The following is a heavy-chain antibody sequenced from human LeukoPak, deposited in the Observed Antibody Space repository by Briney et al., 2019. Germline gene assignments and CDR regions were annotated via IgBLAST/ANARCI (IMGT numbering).Heavy chain of an antibody. CDR2: IRSKGYGGTT. CDR1: GFMFDDYA. V-gene: IGHV3-49*04. CDR3: TGNRGGQLPFDY. J-gene: IGHJ4*02. Sequence: GGSLRLSCTGSGFMFDDYALTWVRQAPGKGLEWISFIRSKGYGGTTDYAASVKGRFTISRDDSKGVLYLQMNSLKTDDTAVYFCTGNRGGQLPFDYWGRGTQVTVSS. D-gene: IGHD1-1*01.